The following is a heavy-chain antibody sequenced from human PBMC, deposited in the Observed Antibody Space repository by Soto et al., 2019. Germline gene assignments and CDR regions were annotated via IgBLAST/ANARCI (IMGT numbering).Heavy chain of an antibody. CDR2: IYYSGST. CDR1: GGSVSSSAHH. D-gene: IGHD3-22*01. Sequence: QVQLQESGPGLVKPSETLSLTCFVSGGSVSSSAHHWSWIRQPPGKGLEWIGYIYYSGSTNYNPSLNSRVTISMDRSRNLFSMKLSSVPAADTYAYYCVNEYYHTINYHKIDWGQGTLVTVSS. V-gene: IGHV4-61*08. J-gene: IGHJ4*02. CDR3: VNEYYHTINYHKID.